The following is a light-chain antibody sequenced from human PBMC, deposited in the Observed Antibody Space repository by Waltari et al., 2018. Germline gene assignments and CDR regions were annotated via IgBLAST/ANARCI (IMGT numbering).Light chain of an antibody. J-gene: IGKJ2*02. Sequence: EIVLTQSPATLSLSPGEGATLSCRASQTISTYLAWYQQKAGQAPRLLIYDASKRATGIPARFSGSGSGTDFTLTISSLEPEDFALYYCQQRTNWPRTFSQGTKLEIK. CDR1: QTISTY. V-gene: IGKV3-11*01. CDR3: QQRTNWPRT. CDR2: DAS.